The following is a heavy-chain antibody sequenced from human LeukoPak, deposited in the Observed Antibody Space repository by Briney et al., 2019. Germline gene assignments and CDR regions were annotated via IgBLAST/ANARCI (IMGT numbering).Heavy chain of an antibody. Sequence: GGSLRLSCTASGFTFSNYAMSWARQAPGKGLEWVSAISGSGGSTFNADSVKGRFTISRDNYKNTLYLQMNSLRAEDTAVYYCAKDVFELYDIYDHWGQGTLVTVSS. D-gene: IGHD3-9*01. CDR1: GFTFSNYA. CDR3: AKDVFELYDIYDH. V-gene: IGHV3-23*01. CDR2: ISGSGGST. J-gene: IGHJ4*02.